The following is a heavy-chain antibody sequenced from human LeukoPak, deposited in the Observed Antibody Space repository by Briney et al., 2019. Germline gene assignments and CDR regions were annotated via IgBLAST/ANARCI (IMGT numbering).Heavy chain of an antibody. Sequence: AETLSLTCAVSGASMNTHYWRWIRQPPGKGLEWIGYMLDTVTTKDNPSLKSRFTLSADTSKNHFSLRLTSVTAADTAVYYCATIKRGNIFGYFDFWGQGIPATASS. CDR3: ATIKRGNIFGYFDF. V-gene: IGHV4-59*11. CDR1: GASMNTHY. CDR2: MLDTVTT. J-gene: IGHJ4*02. D-gene: IGHD5-18*01.